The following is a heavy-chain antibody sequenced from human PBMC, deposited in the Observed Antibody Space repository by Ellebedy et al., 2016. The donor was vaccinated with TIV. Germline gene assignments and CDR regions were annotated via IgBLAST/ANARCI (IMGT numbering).Heavy chain of an antibody. V-gene: IGHV1-3*01. Sequence: ASVKVSXKASGYTFTSYAMHWVRQAPGQRLEWMGWINAGNGNTKYSQKFQGRVTITRDTSASTAYMELSSLRSEDTAVYYCARERAARDYYGMDVWGQGTTVTVSS. CDR1: GYTFTSYA. CDR3: ARERAARDYYGMDV. D-gene: IGHD6-6*01. J-gene: IGHJ6*02. CDR2: INAGNGNT.